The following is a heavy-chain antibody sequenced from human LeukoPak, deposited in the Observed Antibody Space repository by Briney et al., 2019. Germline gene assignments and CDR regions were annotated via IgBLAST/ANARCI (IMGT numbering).Heavy chain of an antibody. CDR2: INTSGST. D-gene: IGHD6-19*01. V-gene: IGHV4-4*07. J-gene: IGHJ4*02. Sequence: SETLYLTCTVSGGSISNYYWSWIRQPAGKGLEWIGRINTSGSTNYNPSLRSRVTMSADTSKNQFSLQLSSVTATDTAVYYCARGRAVAEYWGQGTLVTVSS. CDR1: GGSISNYY. CDR3: ARGRAVAEY.